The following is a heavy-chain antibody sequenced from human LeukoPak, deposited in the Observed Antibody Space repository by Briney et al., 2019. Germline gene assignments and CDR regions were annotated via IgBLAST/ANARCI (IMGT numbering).Heavy chain of an antibody. D-gene: IGHD2-15*01. Sequence: SETLSLMCSVSGGYMNSSSYYWGWIRQPPGKGLEWIGSIYYSGSTYYNPSLKSRVTISVDTSKNQFSLKLSSVTAADTAVYYCARLPYCSGGSCQQGGYWGQGTLVTVSS. CDR2: IYYSGST. CDR3: ARLPYCSGGSCQQGGY. J-gene: IGHJ4*02. V-gene: IGHV4-39*01. CDR1: GGYMNSSSYY.